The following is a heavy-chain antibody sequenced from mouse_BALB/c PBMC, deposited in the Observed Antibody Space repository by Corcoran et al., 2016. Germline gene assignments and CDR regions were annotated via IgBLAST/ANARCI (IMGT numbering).Heavy chain of an antibody. J-gene: IGHJ1*01. CDR3: ARNGDWYFDV. Sequence: QVTLKEYGPGILQPSQTLRLTCSFSGFSLCTSNMDVGWIRQPSGKGLEWLLHILWNDSKYYNPALKSRLTISKDTYNNQVFLKIANVDPADTAIYYWARNGDWYFDVWGAGTTVTVSS. CDR1: GFSLCTSNMD. CDR2: ILWNDSK. V-gene: IGHV8-5*01.